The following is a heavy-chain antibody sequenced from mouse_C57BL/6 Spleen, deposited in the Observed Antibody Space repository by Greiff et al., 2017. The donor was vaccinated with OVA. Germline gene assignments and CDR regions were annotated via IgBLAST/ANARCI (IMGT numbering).Heavy chain of an antibody. CDR1: GYSITSGYY. V-gene: IGHV3-6*01. CDR2: ISYDGSN. Sequence: VQLKESGPGLVKPSQSLSLTCSVTGYSITSGYYWNWIRQFPGNKLEWMGYISYDGSNNYNPSLKNRISITRDTSKNQFFLKLNSVTTEDTATYYCARDGDGSDYWGQGTTLTVSS. D-gene: IGHD2-3*01. J-gene: IGHJ2*01. CDR3: ARDGDGSDY.